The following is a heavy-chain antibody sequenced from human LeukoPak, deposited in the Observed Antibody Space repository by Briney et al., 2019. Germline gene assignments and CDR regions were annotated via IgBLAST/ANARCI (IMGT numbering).Heavy chain of an antibody. CDR3: ASPLVTTVTSGWFDP. J-gene: IGHJ5*02. CDR2: IKQDGSEK. CDR1: GFTFSSYW. D-gene: IGHD4-17*01. Sequence: PGGSLRLSCAAPGFTFSSYWMSWVRQAPGKGLEWVANIKQDGSEKYYVDSVKGRFTISRDNAKNSLYLQMNSLRAEDTAVYYCASPLVTTVTSGWFDPWGQGTLVTVSS. V-gene: IGHV3-7*01.